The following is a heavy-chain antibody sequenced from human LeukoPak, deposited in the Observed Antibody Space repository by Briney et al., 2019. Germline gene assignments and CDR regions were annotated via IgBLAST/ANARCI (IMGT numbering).Heavy chain of an antibody. CDR1: GYTFTGYY. Sequence: GASVKVSCKASGYTFTGYYMHWMRQAPGQGLEWMGWINPNSGGTNYAQNFQGRVTMTRDTSISTAYMELSRLRSDDTAVYYCASPIAAADTFDYWGQGTLVTVSS. CDR3: ASPIAAADTFDY. V-gene: IGHV1-2*02. J-gene: IGHJ4*02. CDR2: INPNSGGT. D-gene: IGHD6-13*01.